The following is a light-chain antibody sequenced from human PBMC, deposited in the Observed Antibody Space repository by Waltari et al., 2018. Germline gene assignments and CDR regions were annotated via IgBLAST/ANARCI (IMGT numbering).Light chain of an antibody. CDR1: QSITTY. V-gene: IGKV1-39*01. J-gene: IGKJ2*01. CDR3: HQSHTSPHT. CDR2: GAS. Sequence: DIQMTQSPSSLSASVGDTVTITCRASQSITTYLTWYQQRPGKAPNFLIFGASSLQGGVFQGEVSSRFSASGFGTDFSLTITSLQPEDFATYYCHQSHTSPHTFGQGTKLDI.